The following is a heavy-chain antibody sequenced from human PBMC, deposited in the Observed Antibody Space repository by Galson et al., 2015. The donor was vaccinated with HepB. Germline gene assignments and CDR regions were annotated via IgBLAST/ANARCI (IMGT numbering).Heavy chain of an antibody. D-gene: IGHD2-2*01. CDR1: GFTVTNYW. Sequence: SLRLSCAASGFTVTNYWINWVRQAPGKGLVWVSRIHSDGSSTSYADSVKGRFSISRDNANNRVYLQMSSLRAEDTAVYYGVGGRRYCTITSCDAVFDDWGQGTLVTVSS. V-gene: IGHV3-74*01. CDR2: IHSDGSST. J-gene: IGHJ4*02. CDR3: VGGRRYCTITSCDAVFDD.